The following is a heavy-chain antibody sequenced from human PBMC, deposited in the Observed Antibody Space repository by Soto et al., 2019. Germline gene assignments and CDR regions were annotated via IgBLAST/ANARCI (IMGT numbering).Heavy chain of an antibody. J-gene: IGHJ4*02. V-gene: IGHV5-51*01. CDR1: GYTFTTYW. CDR2: IYPGNSNI. Sequence: GESLKISCKGSGYTFTTYWIGWVRQMPGKGLEWMGIIYPGNSNIKYGPSFQGRVAISADKSIITAYLQWTSLEASDTAIYYCARLGPLGITIDYWGQGVLVTVSS. D-gene: IGHD1-26*01. CDR3: ARLGPLGITIDY.